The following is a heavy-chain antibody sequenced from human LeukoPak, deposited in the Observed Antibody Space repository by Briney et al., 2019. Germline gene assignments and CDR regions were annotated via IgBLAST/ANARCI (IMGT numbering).Heavy chain of an antibody. CDR2: ISYDGSNK. Sequence: GGSLRLSCAASGFTFSSYGMPWVRQAPGKGLEWVAVISYDGSNKYYADSVKGRFTISRDNSKNTLYLQMNSLRAEDTAVYYCAKDRDGNDYGDYYFDYWGQGTLVTVSS. V-gene: IGHV3-30*18. D-gene: IGHD4-17*01. J-gene: IGHJ4*02. CDR1: GFTFSSYG. CDR3: AKDRDGNDYGDYYFDY.